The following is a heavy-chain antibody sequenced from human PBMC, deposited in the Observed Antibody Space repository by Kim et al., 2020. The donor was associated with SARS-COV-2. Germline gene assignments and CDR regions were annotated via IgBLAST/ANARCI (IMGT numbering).Heavy chain of an antibody. CDR1: GGTFSSYA. J-gene: IGHJ6*02. V-gene: IGHV1-69*13. CDR2: IIPIFGTA. CDR3: ARPQVLWFGELPHYYGMDV. Sequence: SVKVSCKASGGTFSSYAISWVRQAPGQGLEWMGGIIPIFGTANYAQKFQGRVTITADESTSTAYMELSSLRSEDTAVYYCARPQVLWFGELPHYYGMDVWGQGTTVTVSS. D-gene: IGHD3-10*01.